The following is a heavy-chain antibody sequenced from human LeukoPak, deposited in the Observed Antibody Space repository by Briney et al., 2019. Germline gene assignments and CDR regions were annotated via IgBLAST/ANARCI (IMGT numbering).Heavy chain of an antibody. V-gene: IGHV4-39*01. J-gene: IGHJ5*02. CDR3: ARAGDYYYDTAGFDP. D-gene: IGHD3-22*01. Sequence: PSETLSLTCTVSGGSISSSSYYWGWIRQPPGKGLEWIGSIYYSGSTYYNPSLKSRVTISVDTSKNQFSLKLSSVTAADTAVYYCARAGDYYYDTAGFDPWGQGTLVTVSS. CDR2: IYYSGST. CDR1: GGSISSSSYY.